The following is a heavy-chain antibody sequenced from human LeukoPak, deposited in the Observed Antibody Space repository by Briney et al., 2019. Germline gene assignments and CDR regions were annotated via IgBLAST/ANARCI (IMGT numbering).Heavy chain of an antibody. CDR3: ARVEIVGPTEFDY. CDR2: IYSGGGT. CDR1: GFTVSNSY. Sequence: GGSLRLSCVVSGFTVSNSYMSWVRQAPGKGLEWVSVIYSGGGTYYADSVKGRFTISRDNSKDTLFLQMNSLRAEDTAVYYCARVEIVGPTEFDYWGQGTLVTVSS. V-gene: IGHV3-66*01. J-gene: IGHJ4*02. D-gene: IGHD1-26*01.